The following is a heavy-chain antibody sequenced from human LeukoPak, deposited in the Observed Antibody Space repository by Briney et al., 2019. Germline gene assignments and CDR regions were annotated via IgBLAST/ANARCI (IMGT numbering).Heavy chain of an antibody. CDR3: AKDDRRVVVVAAISY. CDR2: ISGSGGST. D-gene: IGHD2-15*01. CDR1: GFTFSSFA. Sequence: GGSLRLSCAASGFTFSSFAMSWVRQAPGKGLEWVSAISGSGGSTYYADSVKGRFTISRDNSKNTLYLQMNSLRAEDTAVYYCAKDDRRVVVVAAISYWGQGTLVTVSS. V-gene: IGHV3-23*01. J-gene: IGHJ4*02.